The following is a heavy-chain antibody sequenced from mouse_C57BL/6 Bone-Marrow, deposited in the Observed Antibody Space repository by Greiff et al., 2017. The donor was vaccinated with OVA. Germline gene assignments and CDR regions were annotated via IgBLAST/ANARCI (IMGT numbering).Heavy chain of an antibody. CDR1: GYTFTSYW. CDR3: ARWDDYDDWGAMRY. Sequence: VQLQQPGAELVKPGASVKLSCKASGYTFTSYWMHWVKQRPGQGLEWIGMIHPNSGSTNYNEKFKSKATLTVDKSSSTAYMQLSSLTSEDSAVYYCARWDDYDDWGAMRYWGQGTSVTVSS. D-gene: IGHD2-4*01. J-gene: IGHJ4*01. V-gene: IGHV1-64*01. CDR2: IHPNSGST.